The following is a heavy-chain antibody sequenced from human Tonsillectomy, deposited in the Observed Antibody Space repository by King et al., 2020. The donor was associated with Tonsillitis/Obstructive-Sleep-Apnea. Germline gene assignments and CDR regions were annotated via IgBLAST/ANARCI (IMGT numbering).Heavy chain of an antibody. D-gene: IGHD3-3*01. CDR3: ASTICGVVITHYYYGMDV. J-gene: IGHJ6*02. Sequence: QVQLPQWGAGLLKPSETLSLTCAVYGGSFSGYYWSWIRQPPGKGLEWIGEINHSGSTNYNPSLKSRVTISVDTSKNQFSLKLSSVTAADTAVYYCASTICGVVITHYYYGMDVWGQGTTVTVSS. CDR2: INHSGST. V-gene: IGHV4-34*01. CDR1: GGSFSGYY.